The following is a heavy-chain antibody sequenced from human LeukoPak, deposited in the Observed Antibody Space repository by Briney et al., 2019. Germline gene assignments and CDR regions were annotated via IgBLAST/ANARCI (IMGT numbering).Heavy chain of an antibody. Sequence: PGGSLRLSCAASGFTFSNAWLSCVRQAPGKGLEWIGRLKSKTDGGTADYAAPVKGRFTISRDDSKNTLYLQINSLKSEDTGVYYCITDGYPPHWFDAWGQGTLVTVSS. CDR2: LKSKTDGGTA. CDR1: GFTFSNAW. J-gene: IGHJ5*02. CDR3: ITDGYPPHWFDA. V-gene: IGHV3-15*01. D-gene: IGHD6-13*01.